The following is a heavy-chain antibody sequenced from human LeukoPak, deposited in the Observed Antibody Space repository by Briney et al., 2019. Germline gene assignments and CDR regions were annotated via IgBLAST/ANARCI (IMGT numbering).Heavy chain of an antibody. V-gene: IGHV1-8*01. J-gene: IGHJ4*02. D-gene: IGHD6-13*01. CDR2: MNPNSGNT. CDR1: GYTFTSYD. CDR3: ARVGIAAAASLFDY. Sequence: GASVKVSCKASGYTFTSYDINWVRQATGQGLEWMGWMNPNSGNTGYAQKFQGRVTMTRNTPISTAYMELSSLRSEDTAVYYCARVGIAAAASLFDYWGQGTLVTVSS.